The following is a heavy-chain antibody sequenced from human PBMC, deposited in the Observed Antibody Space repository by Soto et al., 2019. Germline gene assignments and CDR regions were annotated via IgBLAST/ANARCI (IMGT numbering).Heavy chain of an antibody. D-gene: IGHD5-12*01. CDR1: GGSISRGHFY. J-gene: IGHJ5*02. V-gene: IGHV4-30-4*01. CDR3: AREFATTQEPWFDP. CDR2: LYNSGST. Sequence: SEDLSLTCTVSGGSISRGHFYWSWIRQPPGKGLPWLGYLYNSGSTYSTPSLKSRVTISVVTSKTPSSLKLSSVTAADTAVYYCAREFATTQEPWFDPWCQETLVAVPT.